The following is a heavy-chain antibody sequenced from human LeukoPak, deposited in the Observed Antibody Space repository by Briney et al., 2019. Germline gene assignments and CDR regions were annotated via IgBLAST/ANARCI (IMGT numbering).Heavy chain of an antibody. CDR3: ARDPTSHYGAGY. CDR2: IIPIFGTA. D-gene: IGHD4-17*01. J-gene: IGHJ4*02. Sequence: SVKVSCKASGYTFTSYGISWVRQAPGQGLEWMGGIIPIFGTANYAQKFQGRVTITADESTSTAYMELSSLRSEDTAVYYCARDPTSHYGAGYWGQGTLVTVSS. CDR1: GYTFTSYG. V-gene: IGHV1-69*13.